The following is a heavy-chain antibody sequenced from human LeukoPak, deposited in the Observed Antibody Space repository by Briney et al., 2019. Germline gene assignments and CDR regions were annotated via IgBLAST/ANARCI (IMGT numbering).Heavy chain of an antibody. V-gene: IGHV1-46*01. CDR2: INPSGGST. J-gene: IGHJ4*02. CDR3: ARDFEPVLNPRYYFDY. CDR1: GYTFTSYY. D-gene: IGHD3-9*01. Sequence: ASVKVSCKASGYTFTSYYMHWVRQAPGQGLEWMGIINPSGGSTSYAQKFQGRVTMTRDTSTSTVYMELSSLRSEDTAVYYCARDFEPVLNPRYYFDYWGQGTLVTVSS.